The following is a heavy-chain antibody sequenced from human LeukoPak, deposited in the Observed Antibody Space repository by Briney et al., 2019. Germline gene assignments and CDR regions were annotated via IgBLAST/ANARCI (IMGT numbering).Heavy chain of an antibody. CDR3: ARHRCSSTTCSFDS. CDR2: ISWKGDTT. V-gene: IGHV3-20*01. D-gene: IGHD2-2*01. CDR1: GFTFNNYA. Sequence: GESLRLSCAASGFTFNNYAMTWVRQTPGKGPEWGSLISWKGDTTAYAESVRGRFTISRDNAKNSLYLHMNSLRPEDTAFYHCARHRCSSTTCSFDSWGQGSLVTVSS. J-gene: IGHJ4*02.